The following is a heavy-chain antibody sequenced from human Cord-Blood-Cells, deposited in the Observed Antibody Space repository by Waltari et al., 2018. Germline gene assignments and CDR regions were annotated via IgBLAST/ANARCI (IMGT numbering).Heavy chain of an antibody. Sequence: QVQLQESGPGLVQPWETLSLTCTVSGGSISSYYWSWIRQPPGKGLEWIGYIYYSGSTNYNPSLKSRVTISVDTSKNQFSLKLSSVTAADTAVYYCAREVDFDLWGRGTLVTVSS. CDR2: IYYSGST. CDR1: GGSISSYY. J-gene: IGHJ2*01. V-gene: IGHV4-59*01. CDR3: AREVDFDL.